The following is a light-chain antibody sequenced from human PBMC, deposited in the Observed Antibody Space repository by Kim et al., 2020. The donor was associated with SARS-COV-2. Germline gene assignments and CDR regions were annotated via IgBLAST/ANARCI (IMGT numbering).Light chain of an antibody. Sequence: QSALTQPRSVSGSPGQSVTISCTGTSSNVGSYNSVSWYQQHPGKAPKLIIYDVSKQPSGVPDRFSGSKSGNTASLTISGLQAEDEADYSCCSYAGSYTRVFGGGTQLTVL. CDR3: CSYAGSYTRV. CDR2: DVS. J-gene: IGLJ2*01. CDR1: SSNVGSYNS. V-gene: IGLV2-11*01.